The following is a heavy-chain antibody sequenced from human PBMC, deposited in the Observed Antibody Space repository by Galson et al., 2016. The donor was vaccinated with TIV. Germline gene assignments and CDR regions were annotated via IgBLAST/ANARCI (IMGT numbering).Heavy chain of an antibody. CDR3: ARDRYYDASGYYYYYYGMDV. D-gene: IGHD3-22*01. Sequence: SLRLSCAAAGLTVSDNYMTWVRQAPGKGLEWVSVIYSGGRTEYADSVMGRFTTSRDNSKNTLYLQMNSLRPEDTAVYYCARDRYYDASGYYYYYYGMDVWGQGTTVTVSS. V-gene: IGHV3-53*01. CDR2: IYSGGRT. J-gene: IGHJ6*02. CDR1: GLTVSDNY.